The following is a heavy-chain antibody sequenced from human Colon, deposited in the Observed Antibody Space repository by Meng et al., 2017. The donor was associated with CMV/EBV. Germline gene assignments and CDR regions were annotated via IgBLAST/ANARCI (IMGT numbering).Heavy chain of an antibody. CDR3: ARDSNDYSDYAHWFDA. CDR2: ISTISGFM. V-gene: IGHV3-21*01. CDR1: FTSSSFG. D-gene: IGHD4-11*01. Sequence: FTSSSFGMNWVRQAPGKGLEWVSSISTISGFMYYADSVRGRFTISRDNAKNSVYLQMNSLRAEDTAVYYCARDSNDYSDYAHWFDAWGQGTPVTVSS. J-gene: IGHJ5*02.